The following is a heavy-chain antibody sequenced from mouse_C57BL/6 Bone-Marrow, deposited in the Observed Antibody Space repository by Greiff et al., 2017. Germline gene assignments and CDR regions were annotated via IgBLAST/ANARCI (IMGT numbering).Heavy chain of an antibody. D-gene: IGHD1-1*01. CDR2: INYDGSST. CDR1: GFTFSDYY. CDR3: ARGAYFYWYFDV. V-gene: IGHV5-16*01. Sequence: EVQWVESEGGLVQPGSSMKLSCTASGFTFSDYYMAWVRQVPEKGLEWVANINYDGSSTYYLDSLKSRFIISRDNAKNILYLQMSSLKSEDTATYYCARGAYFYWYFDVWGTGTTVTVSS. J-gene: IGHJ1*03.